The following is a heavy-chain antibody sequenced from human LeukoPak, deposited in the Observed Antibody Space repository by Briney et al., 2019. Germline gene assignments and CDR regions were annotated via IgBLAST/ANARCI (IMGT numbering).Heavy chain of an antibody. CDR1: GASISSYY. D-gene: IGHD3-22*01. V-gene: IGHV4-59*01. CDR3: ARHRYYYDSSGYYYQP. Sequence: SETLSLTCTVSGASISSYYWSWIRQPPGKGLDWIGYIYYSWSTNYNPSLKSRVTISVDTSKNQFSLRLSSVTAADTAVYYCARHRYYYDSSGYYYQPWGQGTLVTVSS. CDR2: IYYSWST. J-gene: IGHJ5*02.